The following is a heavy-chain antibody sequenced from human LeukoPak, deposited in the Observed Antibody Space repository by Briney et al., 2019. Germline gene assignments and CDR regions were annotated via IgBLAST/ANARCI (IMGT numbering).Heavy chain of an antibody. CDR1: GGSISSSSYY. J-gene: IGHJ4*02. CDR3: ARDFGDYYGSGSLGFFDY. D-gene: IGHD3-10*01. V-gene: IGHV4-39*07. Sequence: SETLSLTCTVSGGSISSSSYYWGWIRQPPGKGLEWIGSIYYSGSTYYNPSLKSRVTISVDTSKNQFSLKLSSVTAADTAVYYCARDFGDYYGSGSLGFFDYWGQGTLVTVSS. CDR2: IYYSGST.